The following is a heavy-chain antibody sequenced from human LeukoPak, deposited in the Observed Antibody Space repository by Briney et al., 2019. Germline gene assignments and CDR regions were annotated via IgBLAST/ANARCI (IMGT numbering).Heavy chain of an antibody. J-gene: IGHJ4*02. D-gene: IGHD2/OR15-2a*01. Sequence: SETLSLTCTVSGASISHHYWSWIRQPPGKGLEWIGYVYHDGTTNYNPSLKSRVAISIDTSSNQLSLKLCSMTAADTAVYYCARGSTRADDYWGQGILVTVSS. CDR3: ARGSTRADDY. V-gene: IGHV4-59*11. CDR2: VYHDGTT. CDR1: GASISHHY.